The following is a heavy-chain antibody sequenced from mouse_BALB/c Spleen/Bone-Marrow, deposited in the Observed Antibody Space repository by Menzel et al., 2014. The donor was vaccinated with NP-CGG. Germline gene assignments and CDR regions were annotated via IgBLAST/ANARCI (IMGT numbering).Heavy chain of an antibody. CDR3: ARNYYYGSSWSAMDY. CDR1: GYTFTSYW. Sequence: QVQLKQSGAELARPGASVKLSCKASGYTFTSYWMQWVKQRPGQGLEWIGAIYPGDGDTRNTQKFKGKATLTADKSSSTAYMQLSSLASEDSAVYYCARNYYYGSSWSAMDYWGQEPQSPSPQ. CDR2: IYPGDGDT. D-gene: IGHD1-1*01. J-gene: IGHJ4*01. V-gene: IGHV1-87*01.